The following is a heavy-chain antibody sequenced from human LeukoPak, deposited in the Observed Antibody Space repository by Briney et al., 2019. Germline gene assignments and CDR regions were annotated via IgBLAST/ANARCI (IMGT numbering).Heavy chain of an antibody. J-gene: IGHJ3*02. V-gene: IGHV4-39*07. CDR3: ARTVGDYVYAFDI. Sequence: SETLSLTCTVSGGSISTSNYYWGWIRQPPGKGLEWIGNIFYSGSTYYSPSLRSRVTISLDTSRNQFSLKLNSVTAADTAVYYCARTVGDYVYAFDIWGQGTMVTVSS. D-gene: IGHD4-17*01. CDR2: IFYSGST. CDR1: GGSISTSNYY.